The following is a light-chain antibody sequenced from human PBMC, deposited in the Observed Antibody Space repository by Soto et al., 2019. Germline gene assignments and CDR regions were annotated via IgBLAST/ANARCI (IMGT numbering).Light chain of an antibody. CDR3: SSYTSSSTLEV. CDR2: EVS. J-gene: IGLJ3*02. Sequence: QSVLTQPASVSGSPGQSITISCTGTSSDVGGYNYVSWYQRHPGKAPKLMIYEVSNRPSGVSNRFSGSKSGNTASLTISGLQAEDEADYYCSSYTSSSTLEVFGGGTKVTV. CDR1: SSDVGGYNY. V-gene: IGLV2-14*01.